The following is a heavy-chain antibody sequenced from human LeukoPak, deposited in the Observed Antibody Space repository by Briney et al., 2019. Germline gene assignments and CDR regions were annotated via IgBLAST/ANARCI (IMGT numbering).Heavy chain of an antibody. V-gene: IGHV1-2*04. J-gene: IGHJ4*02. CDR1: GYTFAGYY. Sequence: ASVKVSCKASGYTFAGYYMHWVRQAPGQGLEWMGWINPNSGGTNYAQKFQGWVTMTRDTSISTAYMELSRLRSDDTAVYYCARGGHPYSSSSGIAYWGQGTLVTVSS. CDR2: INPNSGGT. D-gene: IGHD6-6*01. CDR3: ARGGHPYSSSSGIAY.